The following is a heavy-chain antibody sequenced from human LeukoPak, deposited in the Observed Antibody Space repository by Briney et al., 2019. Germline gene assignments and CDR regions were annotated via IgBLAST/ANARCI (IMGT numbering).Heavy chain of an antibody. D-gene: IGHD4-17*01. V-gene: IGHV3-30-3*01. CDR2: ISYDGSNK. J-gene: IGHJ4*02. CDR3: ARGPTVTHSAQFDY. CDR1: GFTFSSYA. Sequence: QPGGSLRLSCAASGFTFSSYAMHWVRQAPGKGLEWVAVISYDGSNKYYADSVKGRFTISRDNAKNSLYLQMNSLRAEDTAVYYCARGPTVTHSAQFDYWGQGTLVTVSS.